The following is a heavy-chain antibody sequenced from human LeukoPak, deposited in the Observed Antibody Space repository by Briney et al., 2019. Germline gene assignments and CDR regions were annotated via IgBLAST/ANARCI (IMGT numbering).Heavy chain of an antibody. J-gene: IGHJ4*02. D-gene: IGHD5-18*01. Sequence: GGSLRLSCAASGFTVSSNYMSWVRQAPGKGLEWVSVIYSGGSTYYADSVKGRFTISRDNSKNTLYLQMNSLRAEDTAVYYCARAGRGYSYGGFDYWGQGTLVTVSS. CDR2: IYSGGST. CDR1: GFTVSSNY. V-gene: IGHV3-66*02. CDR3: ARAGRGYSYGGFDY.